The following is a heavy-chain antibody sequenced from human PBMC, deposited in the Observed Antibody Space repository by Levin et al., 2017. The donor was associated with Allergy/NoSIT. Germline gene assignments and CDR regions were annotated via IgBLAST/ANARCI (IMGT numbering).Heavy chain of an antibody. CDR2: INHSGST. CDR3: ARFRISRRAFFDY. J-gene: IGHJ4*02. V-gene: IGHV4-34*01. CDR1: GGSFSGYY. D-gene: IGHD2-15*01. Sequence: SETLSLTCAVYGGSFSGYYWSWIRQPPGKGLEWIGEINHSGSTNYNPSLKSRVTISVDTSKNQFSLKLSSVTAADAAVYYCARFRISRRAFFDYWGQGTLVTVSS.